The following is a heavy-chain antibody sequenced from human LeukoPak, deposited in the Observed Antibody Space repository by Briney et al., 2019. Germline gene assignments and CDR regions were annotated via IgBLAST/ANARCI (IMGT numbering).Heavy chain of an antibody. CDR2: IYYSGST. Sequence: NTSETLSLTCTVSGGSISSYYWSWIRQPPGKGLEWIGYIYYSGSTYYNPSLKSRVTISIDTSKNQFSLKLSSVTAADTAVYYCAREEYSSGWNYQFDPWGQGTLVTVSS. V-gene: IGHV4-59*12. CDR3: AREEYSSGWNYQFDP. D-gene: IGHD6-19*01. J-gene: IGHJ5*02. CDR1: GGSISSYY.